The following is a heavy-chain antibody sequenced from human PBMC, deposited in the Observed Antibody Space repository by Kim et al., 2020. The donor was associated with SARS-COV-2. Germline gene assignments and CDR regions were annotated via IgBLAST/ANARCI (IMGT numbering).Heavy chain of an antibody. CDR1: GFTFSSYS. Sequence: GGSLRLSCAASGFTFSSYSMNWVRQAPGKGLEWVSSISSSSSYIYYADSVKGRFTIPRENAKNSLYLQMNSLRAEDTAVYYCARDGSSQWFVELLFVGYYFDYWGQGTLVTVSS. V-gene: IGHV3-21*01. CDR2: ISSSSSYI. CDR3: ARDGSSQWFVELLFVGYYFDY. J-gene: IGHJ4*02. D-gene: IGHD3-10*01.